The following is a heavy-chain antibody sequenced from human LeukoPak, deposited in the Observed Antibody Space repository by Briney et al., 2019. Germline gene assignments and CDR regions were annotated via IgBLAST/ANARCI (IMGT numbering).Heavy chain of an antibody. V-gene: IGHV4-59*01. CDR2: IYYNGST. Sequence: SETLSLTCTVSGGSISSYSWSWIRQPPRKGLEWIGNIYYNGSTKYNSSLKSRLTISVDTSKNQFSLKLSSVTAADTAVYYCAKSSYSIFDYWGQGTLVTVSS. CDR1: GGSISSYS. CDR3: AKSSYSIFDY. J-gene: IGHJ4*02. D-gene: IGHD5-18*01.